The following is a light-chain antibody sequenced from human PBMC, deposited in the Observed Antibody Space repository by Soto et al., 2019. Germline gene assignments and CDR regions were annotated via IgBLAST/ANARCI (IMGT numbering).Light chain of an antibody. Sequence: IGVTQSPGTLSLSPGERATLSCRASQSVSSSYLAWYQQTPGKAPRQLIYGASSRATCIPDRFSCSGAGTAFTLTITRMEPEDFAVYSCQHYRTSFGGGTRV. J-gene: IGKJ4*01. CDR3: QHYRTS. V-gene: IGKV3-20*01. CDR1: QSVSSSY. CDR2: GAS.